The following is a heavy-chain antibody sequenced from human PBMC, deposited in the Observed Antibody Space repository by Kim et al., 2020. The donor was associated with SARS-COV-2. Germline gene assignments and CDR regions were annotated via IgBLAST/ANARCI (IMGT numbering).Heavy chain of an antibody. CDR2: STI. D-gene: IGHD6-13*01. V-gene: IGHV3-48*02. Sequence: STIYYADSVKGRFTISRDNAKNSLYLQMNSLRDEDTAVYYCARSFYSSPDYWGQGTLVTVSS. J-gene: IGHJ4*02. CDR3: ARSFYSSPDY.